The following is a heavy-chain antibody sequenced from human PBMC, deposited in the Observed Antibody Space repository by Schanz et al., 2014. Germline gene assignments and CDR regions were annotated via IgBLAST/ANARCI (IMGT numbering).Heavy chain of an antibody. Sequence: MQLVESGGGLVKPGGSLRLSCAASGFTFSSYAMSWVRQAPGKGLEWVSAISGSGGNTYYADAVRGRFTISRDNSKTTVYLQMNSLRAEDTAVYYCAKDAENTAMITDYFDYWGQGTLVTVSS. CDR1: GFTFSSYA. V-gene: IGHV3-23*04. J-gene: IGHJ4*02. CDR2: ISGSGGNT. CDR3: AKDAENTAMITDYFDY. D-gene: IGHD5-18*01.